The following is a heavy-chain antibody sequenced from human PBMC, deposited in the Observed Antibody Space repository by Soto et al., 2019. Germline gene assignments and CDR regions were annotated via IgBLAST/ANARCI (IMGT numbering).Heavy chain of an antibody. CDR1: GFTFRTYW. D-gene: IGHD5-18*01. CDR2: INQDGSEK. J-gene: IGHJ6*02. CDR3: ARDGSTSWYSYDYHGMDV. Sequence: EVQLVESGGGLVQPGGSLRLSCGASGFTFRTYWLSWVRQVPGKGLEWVANINQDGSEKNYVDSVKGRFTISRDNAKNSLYLHMRSLRAEDTALYYCARDGSTSWYSYDYHGMDVWGQGTTVTVSS. V-gene: IGHV3-7*05.